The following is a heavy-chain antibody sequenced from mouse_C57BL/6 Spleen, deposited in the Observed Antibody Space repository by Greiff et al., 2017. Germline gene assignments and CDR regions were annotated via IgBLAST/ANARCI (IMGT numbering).Heavy chain of an antibody. Sequence: EVHLVESGGGLVKPGGSLKLSCAASGFTFSDYGMHWVRQAPEKGLEWVAYISSGSSTIYYADTVKGRFTISRDNAKNTLFLQMTSLRSEDTAMYYCAKAPIYYGNYGAYWGQGTLVTVSA. CDR2: ISSGSSTI. CDR3: AKAPIYYGNYGAY. V-gene: IGHV5-17*01. CDR1: GFTFSDYG. J-gene: IGHJ3*01. D-gene: IGHD2-1*01.